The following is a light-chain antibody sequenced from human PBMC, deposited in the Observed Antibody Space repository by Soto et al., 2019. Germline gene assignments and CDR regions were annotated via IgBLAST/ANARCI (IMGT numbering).Light chain of an antibody. CDR2: GAS. CDR1: QGIGNA. V-gene: IGKV1-17*01. J-gene: IGKJ2*01. Sequence: DIQMTQSPSSLSASVGDRVTITCRASQGIGNALGWYQQKPGKAPKRLVYGASSLQSGVPSRFSGSGSGTEFTLTISSLQPEDFATYYCLQHNNFPYTFGQGTKLEIK. CDR3: LQHNNFPYT.